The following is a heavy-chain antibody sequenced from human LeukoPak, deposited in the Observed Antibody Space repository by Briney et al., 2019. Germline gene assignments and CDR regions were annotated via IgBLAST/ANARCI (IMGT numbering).Heavy chain of an antibody. CDR1: GGTFSSYA. J-gene: IGHJ4*02. D-gene: IGHD3-3*01. V-gene: IGHV1-69*05. Sequence: SVKVSCKXSGGTFSSYAISWVRQSPGQGLERMGRIIPIFGTANYAQKFQGRVTITTDESTSTAYMELSSLRSEDTAVYYCARDGYYSLAVDYWGQGTLVTVSS. CDR3: ARDGYYSLAVDY. CDR2: IIPIFGTA.